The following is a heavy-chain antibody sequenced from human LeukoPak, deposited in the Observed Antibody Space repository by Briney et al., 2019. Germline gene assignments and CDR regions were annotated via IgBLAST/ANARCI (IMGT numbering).Heavy chain of an antibody. CDR2: ISAYNGNT. J-gene: IGHJ4*02. CDR1: GYTFTSYG. D-gene: IGHD1-26*01. V-gene: IGHV1-18*01. Sequence: GASEKVSCKASGYTFTSYGISWVRQAPGQGLEWMGWISAYNGNTNYAQKLQGRATMTTDTSTSTAYMELRSLRSDDTAVYYCARQSERWELLIRDWGQGTLVTVSS. CDR3: ARQSERWELLIRD.